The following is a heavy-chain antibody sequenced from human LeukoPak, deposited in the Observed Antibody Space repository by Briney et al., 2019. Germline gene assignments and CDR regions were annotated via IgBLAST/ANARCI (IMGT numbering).Heavy chain of an antibody. J-gene: IGHJ3*02. CDR3: ASSDCSRDAFDI. D-gene: IGHD2-21*02. V-gene: IGHV3-21*01. Sequence: GGSLRLSCAASGFTFSSYSMNWVRQAPGKGLEWVSSISSSSSYIYYADSVNGRFTISRDNAKNPLYLQMNSLRAEDTAVYYCASSDCSRDAFDIWVQGTMVTVSS. CDR2: ISSSSSYI. CDR1: GFTFSSYS.